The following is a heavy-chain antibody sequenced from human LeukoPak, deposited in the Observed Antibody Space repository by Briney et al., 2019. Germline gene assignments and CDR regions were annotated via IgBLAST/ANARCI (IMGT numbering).Heavy chain of an antibody. J-gene: IGHJ4*02. CDR1: GFTFGDYA. V-gene: IGHV3-49*04. Sequence: GGTLRLSCTGSGFTFGDYAMCWVRKAPRKGLEWVGFIRSKSYGGTTEYAASVKGRFTISRDDSKSIAYLQMNSLKTEDTAVYYCTRSTPYYYDSSGYYQNFVYWGQGTLVTVSS. CDR3: TRSTPYYYDSSGYYQNFVY. D-gene: IGHD3-22*01. CDR2: IRSKSYGGTT.